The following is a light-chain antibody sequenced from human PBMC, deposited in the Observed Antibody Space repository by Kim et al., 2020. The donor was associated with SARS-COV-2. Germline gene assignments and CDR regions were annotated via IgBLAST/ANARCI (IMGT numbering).Light chain of an antibody. J-gene: IGKJ1*01. CDR1: HDIANS. CDR3: QKYNSAPWT. Sequence: DIQMTQSPSSLSASVGDRVTITCRASHDIANSLAWYQQEPGKVPKVLIYAASTLQSGVPSRFSGSGSGTEFTLTIGSLQTEDVATYYCQKYNSAPWTFGPGTKVDIK. V-gene: IGKV1-27*01. CDR2: AAS.